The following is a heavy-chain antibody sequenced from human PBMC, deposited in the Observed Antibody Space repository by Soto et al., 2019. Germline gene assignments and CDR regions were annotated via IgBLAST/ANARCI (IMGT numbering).Heavy chain of an antibody. V-gene: IGHV1-58*01. Sequence: SVKVSCKASGFTFTSSAVQWVRQARGQRLEWIGWIVVGSGNTNYAQRFQERVTITRDMSTSTAYMELSSLRSEDTAVYYCAAVPGSGYCSSTSCYKNPWGQGTLVTVSS. CDR3: AAVPGSGYCSSTSCYKNP. J-gene: IGHJ5*02. CDR2: IVVGSGNT. CDR1: GFTFTSSA. D-gene: IGHD2-2*02.